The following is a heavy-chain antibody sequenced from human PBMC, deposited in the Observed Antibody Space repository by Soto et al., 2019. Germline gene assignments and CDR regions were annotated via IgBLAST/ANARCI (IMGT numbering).Heavy chain of an antibody. Sequence: QVQLQQWGAGLLKPSETLSLTCAVYGGSFSGNYWSWIRQPPGKGLEWMGEINHSGNTNYNPSLKSRVTLSVDTSNNQFSLKLNSVTAADTAVYYCARTPYDYVWGSYRDVYYYAMDVWGQGTTVTVSS. CDR2: INHSGNT. D-gene: IGHD3-16*02. J-gene: IGHJ6*02. V-gene: IGHV4-34*01. CDR3: ARTPYDYVWGSYRDVYYYAMDV. CDR1: GGSFSGNY.